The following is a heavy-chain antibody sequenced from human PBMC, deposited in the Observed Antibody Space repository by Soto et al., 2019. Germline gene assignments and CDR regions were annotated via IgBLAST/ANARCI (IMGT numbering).Heavy chain of an antibody. CDR3: ARRLGYGYKSKWEAVDV. Sequence: PGESLKISCTSSVFSFTSYWIDWVRQLPGKGLEWVGIIYPGNSDTQYGPSFQCQVTISADRSNHTAYLQWSGLRASDTATYYCARRLGYGYKSKWEAVDVWGLGTAVTVSS. CDR1: VFSFTSYW. J-gene: IGHJ6*02. CDR2: IYPGNSDT. D-gene: IGHD3-16*01. V-gene: IGHV5-51*01.